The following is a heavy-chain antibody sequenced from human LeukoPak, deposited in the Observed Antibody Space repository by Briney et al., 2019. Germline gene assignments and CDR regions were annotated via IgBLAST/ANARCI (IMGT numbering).Heavy chain of an antibody. V-gene: IGHV1-18*01. CDR3: ARDPVDWSGNYQPSPYFDY. CDR1: GYSLTNYG. Sequence: ASVKVSCKTSGYSLTNYGISWVRQVPGQGLEWMGWMSADNGDTNYARKFQDRVTMTTDTSTSTAYMELRSLRSDDTAVYYCARDPVDWSGNYQPSPYFDYWGQGTLVIVSS. CDR2: MSADNGDT. J-gene: IGHJ4*02. D-gene: IGHD1-26*01.